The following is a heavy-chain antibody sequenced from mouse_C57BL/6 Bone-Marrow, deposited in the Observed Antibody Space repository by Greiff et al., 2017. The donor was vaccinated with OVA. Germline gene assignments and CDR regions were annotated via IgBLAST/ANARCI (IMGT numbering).Heavy chain of an antibody. V-gene: IGHV1-9*01. CDR2: ILPGSGST. J-gene: IGHJ1*03. Sequence: VQLQQSGAELMKPGASVKLSCKATGYTFTGYWIEWVKQRPGHGLEWIGEILPGSGSTNYNEKFKGKATFTADTSSNTAYMQLSSLTTEDSAIYYCASDRYYYGSSYWYFDVWGTGTMVTVSS. CDR3: ASDRYYYGSSYWYFDV. CDR1: GYTFTGYW. D-gene: IGHD1-1*01.